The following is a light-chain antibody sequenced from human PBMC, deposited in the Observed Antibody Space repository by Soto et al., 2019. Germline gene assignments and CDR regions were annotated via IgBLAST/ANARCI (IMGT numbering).Light chain of an antibody. Sequence: DVQMTQSPSTLSASVGDKVTITCRASQNMRTTWLAWFQQRPGKAPNVLIYKGSTLASGVSSRFSGSGSGTEFTLTINSLQPDDFATYFCHQYAAQSPWTFGQGTRVE. CDR3: HQYAAQSPWT. CDR1: QNMRTTW. V-gene: IGKV1-5*03. CDR2: KGS. J-gene: IGKJ1*01.